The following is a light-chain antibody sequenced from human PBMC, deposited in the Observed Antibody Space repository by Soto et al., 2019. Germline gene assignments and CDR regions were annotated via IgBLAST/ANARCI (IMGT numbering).Light chain of an antibody. J-gene: IGKJ4*01. Sequence: EIVLTQSPATLSLSPGDRVTLSCRASQSVSSYLAWYQQKPGQAPRLLIYDASNSAAGIPARFSGSGSGTDFTLPITSLEPEDFAVYYCQQRSNWPSTFGGGTKVEIK. CDR2: DAS. CDR3: QQRSNWPST. CDR1: QSVSSY. V-gene: IGKV3-11*01.